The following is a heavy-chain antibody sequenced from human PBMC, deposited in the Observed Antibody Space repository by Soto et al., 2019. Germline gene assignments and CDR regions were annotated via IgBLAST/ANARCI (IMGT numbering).Heavy chain of an antibody. CDR1: GFTFISNA. Sequence: EVHLLESGGGLVHPGGSLRLSCVASGFTFISNAMNWVRQAPGKGLEWVSSVSSTGGSTFYTDSAKGRFTISRDNSRTTVYLQMSSLRAEDTAVYYCAKNKGYGSCLMDVWGQGTTVTVSS. CDR3: AKNKGYGSCLMDV. D-gene: IGHD3-10*01. CDR2: VSSTGGST. J-gene: IGHJ6*02. V-gene: IGHV3-23*01.